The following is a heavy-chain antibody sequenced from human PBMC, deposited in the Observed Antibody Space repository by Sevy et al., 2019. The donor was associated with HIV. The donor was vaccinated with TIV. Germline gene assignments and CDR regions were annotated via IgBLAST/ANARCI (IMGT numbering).Heavy chain of an antibody. D-gene: IGHD3-3*01. CDR2: IYYSGST. CDR3: ARTYYDFWSGYYVDY. CDR1: GGSISSYY. J-gene: IGHJ4*02. Sequence: SETLPLTCTVSGGSISSYYWSWIRQPPGKGLEWIGYIYYSGSTNYNPSLKSRVTISVDTSKNQFSLKLSSVTAADTAVYYCARTYYDFWSGYYVDYWGQGTLVTVSS. V-gene: IGHV4-59*01.